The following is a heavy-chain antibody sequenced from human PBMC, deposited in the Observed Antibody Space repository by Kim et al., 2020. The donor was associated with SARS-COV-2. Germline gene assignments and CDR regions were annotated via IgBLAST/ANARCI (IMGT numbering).Heavy chain of an antibody. D-gene: IGHD2-15*01. Sequence: ASVKVSCKASGYTFTSYYMHWVRQAPGQGLEWMGIINPSDGSTSYAQKFQARVTMTRDTSTSTVYMELSSLRSEDTAVYYCARFKTEYCSGGGCYSGRYYYGMDVWGQGTTVTVSS. CDR2: INPSDGST. J-gene: IGHJ6*02. CDR3: ARFKTEYCSGGGCYSGRYYYGMDV. CDR1: GYTFTSYY. V-gene: IGHV1-46*01.